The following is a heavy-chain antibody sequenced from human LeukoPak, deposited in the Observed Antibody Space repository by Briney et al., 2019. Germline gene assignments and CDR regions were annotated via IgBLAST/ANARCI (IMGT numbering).Heavy chain of an antibody. CDR3: ARGGLYDYVWGSYRRQSFDY. J-gene: IGHJ4*02. D-gene: IGHD3-16*02. CDR1: GFTFSSFE. V-gene: IGHV3-48*03. CDR2: ISSSGSNI. Sequence: GSLRLSCAASGFTFSSFEMNWVRQAPGKGLEWVSYISSSGSNIYYADSVKGRFTISRDNAKNSLYLQMNSLRDEDTVVYYCARGGLYDYVWGSYRRQSFDYWGQGTLVTVSS.